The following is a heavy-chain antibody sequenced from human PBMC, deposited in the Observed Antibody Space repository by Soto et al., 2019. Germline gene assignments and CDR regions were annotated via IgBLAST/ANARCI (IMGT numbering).Heavy chain of an antibody. V-gene: IGHV4-34*01. D-gene: IGHD1-1*01. CDR2: INHSGST. J-gene: IGHJ4*02. CDR3: ARGLGGTTFA. CDR1: GGSFSGYY. Sequence: PSETLSLTCAVYGGSFSGYYWSWIRQPPGKGLEWIGEINHSGSTNYNPSLKSRVTISVDTSKNQFSLKLSSVTAADTAVYYCARGLGGTTFAWGQGTRVTVSS.